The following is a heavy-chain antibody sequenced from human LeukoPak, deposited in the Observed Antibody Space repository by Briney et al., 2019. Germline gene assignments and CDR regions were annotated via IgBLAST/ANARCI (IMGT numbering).Heavy chain of an antibody. D-gene: IGHD4-17*01. CDR2: IYYSGST. CDR1: GGSISSYY. CDR3: ARGTTTLIYFGF. V-gene: IGHV4-59*01. J-gene: IGHJ4*02. Sequence: PSETLSLTCTVSGGSISSYYWSWIRQPPGKGLEWIGYIYYSGSTNYNPSLKSRVTISVDTFKNQFSLKLSSVTAADTAVYYCARGTTTLIYFGFWGQGTLVTVYS.